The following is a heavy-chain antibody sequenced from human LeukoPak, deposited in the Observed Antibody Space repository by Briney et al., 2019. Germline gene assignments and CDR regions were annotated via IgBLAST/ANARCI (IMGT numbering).Heavy chain of an antibody. Sequence: ASVKVSCKASGYTFTSYCMHWVRQAPGQGLEWMGIINPSGGSTSYAQKFQGRVTMTRDTSTSTVYMELSSLRSEDTAVYYCARTYYYGSGSYSEYYFDYWGQGTLVTVSS. CDR3: ARTYYYGSGSYSEYYFDY. CDR1: GYTFTSYC. CDR2: INPSGGST. D-gene: IGHD3-10*01. V-gene: IGHV1-46*01. J-gene: IGHJ4*02.